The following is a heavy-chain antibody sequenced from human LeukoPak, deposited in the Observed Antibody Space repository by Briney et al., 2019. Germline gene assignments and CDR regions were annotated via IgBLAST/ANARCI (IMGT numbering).Heavy chain of an antibody. Sequence: ASVKVSCKASGYTFTGYYMHWGRHAPGQGLEWMGWINPNSGGTNYAQKFQGRVTMTRDTSTSTAHMELSRLRSDAAAVYDCARVYGDYDWFDPWGQGTLVTVSS. V-gene: IGHV1-2*02. CDR1: GYTFTGYY. CDR3: ARVYGDYDWFDP. J-gene: IGHJ5*02. CDR2: INPNSGGT. D-gene: IGHD4-17*01.